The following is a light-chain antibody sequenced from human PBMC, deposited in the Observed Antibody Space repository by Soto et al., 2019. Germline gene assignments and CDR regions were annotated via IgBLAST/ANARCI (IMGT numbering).Light chain of an antibody. CDR3: QQRYSTLYT. CDR1: QSISSY. Sequence: DIQMTQSPSSLSASVGDRVTITCRASQSISSYLNWYQQKPGKAPKLLIYAASSLQSGVPSRFSGSGSGTDFTLTISSLQPEHFATYYCQQRYSTLYTFGQGTKVDIK. CDR2: AAS. V-gene: IGKV1-39*01. J-gene: IGKJ2*01.